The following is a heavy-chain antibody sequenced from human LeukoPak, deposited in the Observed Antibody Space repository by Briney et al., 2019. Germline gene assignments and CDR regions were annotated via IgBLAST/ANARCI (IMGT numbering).Heavy chain of an antibody. Sequence: GASVKVSCKASGYTFTSYYMHWVRQAPGQGLEWMGVINPSGGSTSNAQKSQGRDTMTRDTATRTINMELRRLRSEGTAVYYCARAVGMVRGVIDYWGPGTLVTVSS. CDR2: INPSGGST. D-gene: IGHD3-10*01. V-gene: IGHV1-46*01. J-gene: IGHJ4*02. CDR1: GYTFTSYY. CDR3: ARAVGMVRGVIDY.